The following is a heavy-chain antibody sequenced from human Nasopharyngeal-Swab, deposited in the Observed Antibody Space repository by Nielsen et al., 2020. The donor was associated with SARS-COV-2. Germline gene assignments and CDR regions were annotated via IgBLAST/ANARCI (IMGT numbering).Heavy chain of an antibody. J-gene: IGHJ3*01. V-gene: IGHV3-15*01. CDR2: IKSKTDGGTT. CDR3: TTDSSAVAATAVLSRGG. D-gene: IGHD6-19*01. Sequence: VRQAPGKGLEWVGRIKSKTDGGTTDYSAPVKGRFTISRDDSKNTLYLQMNSLKTEDTGVYYCTTDSSAVAATAVLSRGGWGQGTMVTVSS.